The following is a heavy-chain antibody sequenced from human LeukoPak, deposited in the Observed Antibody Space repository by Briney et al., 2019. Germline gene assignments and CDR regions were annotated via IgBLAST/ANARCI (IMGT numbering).Heavy chain of an antibody. V-gene: IGHV3-43*01. CDR3: AKDSQYDYVWGSYRSNGAPFDY. Sequence: GSLRLSCAASGFTFDDYTMHWVRQAPGKGLEWVSLISWDGGSTYYADSVKGRFTISRDNSKNTLYLQMNSLRAEDTAVYYCAKDSQYDYVWGSYRSNGAPFDYWGQGTLVTVSS. CDR2: ISWDGGST. CDR1: GFTFDDYT. J-gene: IGHJ4*02. D-gene: IGHD3-16*02.